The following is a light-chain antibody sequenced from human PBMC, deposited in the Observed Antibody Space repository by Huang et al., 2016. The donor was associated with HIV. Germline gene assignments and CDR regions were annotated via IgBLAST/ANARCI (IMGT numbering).Light chain of an antibody. V-gene: IGKV4-1*01. CDR2: WAS. CDR1: QSVLYSSNNKNY. J-gene: IGKJ4*01. CDR3: QQYHSIPLT. Sequence: DIVMTQSPDSLAVSLGERATINCKSSQSVLYSSNNKNYLAWYQQKQGQPPKLLIYWASARESGVPDRISGSGSGTDFTLTISSLQAEDVAVYYCQQYHSIPLTFGGGTKVEIK.